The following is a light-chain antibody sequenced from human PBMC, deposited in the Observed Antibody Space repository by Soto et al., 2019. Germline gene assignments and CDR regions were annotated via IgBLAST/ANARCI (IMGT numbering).Light chain of an antibody. CDR3: QRYSSHSEP. J-gene: IGKJ1*01. CDR2: KAS. CDR1: QTINNC. Sequence: DIQMTQSPSTLSASLGDRVTITCRASQTINNCLCCYQQKPGKAPKLLIYKASTLKSGVPSRFSGSGSGTEFTLTICILPPDDLATNYCQRYSSHSEPFGQGTKVAIK. V-gene: IGKV1-5*03.